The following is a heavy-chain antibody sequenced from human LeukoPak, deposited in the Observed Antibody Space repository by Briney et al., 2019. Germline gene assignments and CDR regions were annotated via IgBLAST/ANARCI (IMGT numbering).Heavy chain of an antibody. J-gene: IGHJ4*02. Sequence: GGSLRLSCAASGFTFSDYYMSWIRQAPGKGLEWVSYSSSGGSNIYYADSVKGRFTISRDNAENSLYLQMNSLRAEDTAVYYCARDLYRIVVVPHYFDYWGQGTLVTVSS. CDR2: SSSGGSNI. CDR1: GFTFSDYY. D-gene: IGHD3-22*01. V-gene: IGHV3-11*04. CDR3: ARDLYRIVVVPHYFDY.